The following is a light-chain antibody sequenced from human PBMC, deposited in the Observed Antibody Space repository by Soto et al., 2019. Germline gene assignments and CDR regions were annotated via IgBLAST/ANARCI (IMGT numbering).Light chain of an antibody. CDR3: QQYNNWPPLT. CDR1: QSVSSN. CDR2: GAS. Sequence: RVMTQSPDTLSVSPGERATLSCRASQSVSSNLAWYQQKPGQAPRLLIYGASTRATGIPARFSGSGSGTEFTLTISSLQSEDFAVYYCQQYNNWPPLTFGGGTKVDIK. J-gene: IGKJ4*01. V-gene: IGKV3-15*01.